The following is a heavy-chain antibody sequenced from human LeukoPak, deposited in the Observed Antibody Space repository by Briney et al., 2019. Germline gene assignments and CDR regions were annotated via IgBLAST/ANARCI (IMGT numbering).Heavy chain of an antibody. V-gene: IGHV4-39*07. Sequence: SETLSLTCTVPGGSISSSSYYWGWIRQPPGKGLEWIGSIYYSGSTDYNPSLKSRLTISVDTSKNQFSLKLSSVTAADTAVYYCVRGRQLIAYWGQGTLVTVSS. D-gene: IGHD6-6*01. J-gene: IGHJ4*02. CDR3: VRGRQLIAY. CDR2: IYYSGST. CDR1: GGSISSSSYY.